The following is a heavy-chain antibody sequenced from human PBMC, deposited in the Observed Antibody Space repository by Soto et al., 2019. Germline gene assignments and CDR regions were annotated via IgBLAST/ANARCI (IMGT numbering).Heavy chain of an antibody. V-gene: IGHV1-18*01. Sequence: QVQLVQSGAEVKEPGASVKVSCKASGYSFTSYGISWVRQDPGQGLEWMGWITAFNGETNDAQRFQDRVTITTDTSTRTAYMELRSMRSDDPTVYYCARDLSRPSDYKVLVDNWFDPWGQGTLVTVSS. CDR3: ARDLSRPSDYKVLVDNWFDP. J-gene: IGHJ5*02. CDR2: ITAFNGET. CDR1: GYSFTSYG. D-gene: IGHD4-4*01.